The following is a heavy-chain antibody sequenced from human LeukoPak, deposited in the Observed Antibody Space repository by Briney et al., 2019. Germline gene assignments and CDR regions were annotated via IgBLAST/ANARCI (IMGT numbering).Heavy chain of an antibody. J-gene: IGHJ4*02. Sequence: SETLSLTCTVSGGSISSYYWSWIRQPPGKGLEWIGYIYYSGSTNYNPSLKSRVTISVDTSKNQFSLKLSSVTAADTAVYYCARGAGYYDSSGYSYFDYWGQGTLVTVSS. V-gene: IGHV4-59*01. CDR1: GGSISSYY. CDR2: IYYSGST. D-gene: IGHD3-22*01. CDR3: ARGAGYYDSSGYSYFDY.